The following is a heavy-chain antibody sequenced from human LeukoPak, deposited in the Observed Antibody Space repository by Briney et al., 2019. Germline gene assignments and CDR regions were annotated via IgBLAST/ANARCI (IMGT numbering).Heavy chain of an antibody. CDR3: AKDIDSRLVVVAAELDY. D-gene: IGHD2-15*01. CDR1: GFTFSNYA. Sequence: RTGGSLRLSCAASGFTFSNYAMSWVRQAPGKGLEWVSAITGSGGNTYYADSVKGRFTISRDNSKNTVFLQMNSLRAEDTAVNYCAKDIDSRLVVVAAELDYWGQGILVTVSS. CDR2: ITGSGGNT. V-gene: IGHV3-23*01. J-gene: IGHJ4*02.